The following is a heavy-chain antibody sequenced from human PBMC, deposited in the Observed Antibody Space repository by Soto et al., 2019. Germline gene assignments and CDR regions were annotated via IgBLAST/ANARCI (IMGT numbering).Heavy chain of an antibody. CDR2: INHSGST. Sequence: SETLSLTCAVYGGSFSGYYWSWIRQPPGKGLEWIGEINHSGSTNYNPSLKSRVTISVDTSKNQFSLKLSSVTAADTAVYYCAIEYSSSPRKYYYYYMYVWGKGTTVTVS. CDR1: GGSFSGYY. D-gene: IGHD6-6*01. J-gene: IGHJ6*03. CDR3: AIEYSSSPRKYYYYYMYV. V-gene: IGHV4-34*01.